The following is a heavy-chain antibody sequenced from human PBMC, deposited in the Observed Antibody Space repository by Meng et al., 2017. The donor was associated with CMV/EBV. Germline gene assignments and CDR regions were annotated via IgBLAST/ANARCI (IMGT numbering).Heavy chain of an antibody. J-gene: IGHJ6*02. D-gene: IGHD3-22*01. CDR1: GYTFTSYY. CDR2: INPSGGST. CDR3: ARGGYYDSSGYYSGMDV. Sequence: ASVKVSYKASGYTFTSYYMHWVRQAPGQGLEWMGIINPSGGSTSYAQKFQGRVTMTRDTSTSTVYMELSSLRSEDTAVYYCARGGYYDSSGYYSGMDVWGQGTTVTVSS. V-gene: IGHV1-46*01.